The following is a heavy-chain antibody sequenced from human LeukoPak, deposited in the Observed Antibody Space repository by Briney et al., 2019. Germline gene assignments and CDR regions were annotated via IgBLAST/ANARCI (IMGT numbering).Heavy chain of an antibody. CDR1: GGSISSSSYY. D-gene: IGHD3-3*01. J-gene: IGHJ3*02. Sequence: KPSETLSLTCTVSGGSISSSSYYWGWIRQPPGKGLEWIGIIYYVGNTYYNPSLKSRVTISVDTSKNQFSLKLSSVTAADTAVYYCARTRDYYSPAFDIWGQGTVVTVSS. CDR2: IYYVGNT. V-gene: IGHV4-39*07. CDR3: ARTRDYYSPAFDI.